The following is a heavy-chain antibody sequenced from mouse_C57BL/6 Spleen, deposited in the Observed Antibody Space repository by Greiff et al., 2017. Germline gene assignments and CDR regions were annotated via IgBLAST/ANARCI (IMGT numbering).Heavy chain of an antibody. J-gene: IGHJ4*01. CDR3: ARSAYYYAMGY. CDR2: IYPSDSET. V-gene: IGHV1-61*01. Sequence: QVQLQQPGAELVRPGSSVKLSCKASGYTFTSYWMDWVKQRPGQGLEWIGNIYPSDSETHYNQKFKDKATLTVDTSSSTAYMQLSSLTSEDSAVYYCARSAYYYAMGYWGQGTSVTVSS. CDR1: GYTFTSYW.